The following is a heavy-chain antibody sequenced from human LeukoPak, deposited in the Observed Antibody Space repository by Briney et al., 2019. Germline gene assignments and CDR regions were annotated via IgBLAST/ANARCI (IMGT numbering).Heavy chain of an antibody. J-gene: IGHJ4*02. CDR3: ARSSSSWSHFDY. V-gene: IGHV4-59*01. Sequence: PSETLSLTCTVSGVSISSYYWSWIRQPPGKGLEWIGYIYYSGSTNNNPSLKSRVTIAVDTSKNQFSLMLSSVTAADTAVYYCARSSSSWSHFDYWGQGTLVTVSS. D-gene: IGHD6-13*01. CDR2: IYYSGST. CDR1: GVSISSYY.